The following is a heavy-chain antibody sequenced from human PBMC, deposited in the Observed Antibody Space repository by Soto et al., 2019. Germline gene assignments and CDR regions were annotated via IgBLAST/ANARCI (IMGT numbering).Heavy chain of an antibody. D-gene: IGHD6-19*01. CDR3: ARVHVMVVAGSTFDY. Sequence: ASVKVSCKASGYPFTDYYIHWVRQAPGQGLEWMARINPNSGDTHYAQKFQGRVTVTRDTSISTAFMELSRLRSDDTAVYYCARVHVMVVAGSTFDYWGHGTMVTVSS. CDR2: INPNSGDT. V-gene: IGHV1-2*06. J-gene: IGHJ4*01. CDR1: GYPFTDYY.